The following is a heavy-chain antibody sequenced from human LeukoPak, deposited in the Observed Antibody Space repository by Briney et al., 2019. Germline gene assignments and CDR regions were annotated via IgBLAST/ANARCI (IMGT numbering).Heavy chain of an antibody. D-gene: IGHD3-22*01. J-gene: IGHJ4*02. CDR1: GYTFTSYG. CDR2: ISAYNGNT. Sequence: EASVKVSCKASGYTFTSYGISWVRQAPGQGLEWMGWISAYNGNTNYAQKLQGRVTMTTDTSTSTAYMELRSLRSDDTAVYYCARGDSSGSDLNTYDYWGQGTLVTVSS. CDR3: ARGDSSGSDLNTYDY. V-gene: IGHV1-18*01.